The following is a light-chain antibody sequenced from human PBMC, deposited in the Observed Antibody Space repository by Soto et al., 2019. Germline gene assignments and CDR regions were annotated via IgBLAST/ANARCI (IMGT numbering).Light chain of an antibody. CDR3: QQYNSYSRP. Sequence: DIQMTQSPSTLSASVGDRVTITCRASQSISDWLAWYQQKPGKAPKLLIYKASSLESGVPSRFSGSGSGTDFTLPISSLQPDDFATYSCQQYNSYSRPFGKGTKVKV. J-gene: IGKJ1*01. V-gene: IGKV1-5*03. CDR2: KAS. CDR1: QSISDW.